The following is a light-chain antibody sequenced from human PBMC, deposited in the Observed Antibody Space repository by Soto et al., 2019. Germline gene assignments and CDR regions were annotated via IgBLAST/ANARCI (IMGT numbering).Light chain of an antibody. CDR3: QQYENLPRFI. V-gene: IGKV1-33*01. CDR1: HDIGNY. J-gene: IGKJ3*01. Sequence: DIQMTQSPSSLSASVGDRVTITCPASHDIGNYLNWYQQKPGKAPKLLIYYASNLETGVSSRFSGSGSGTDFTFTISSLQPEDIATSFCQQYENLPRFIFGPGTKVDIK. CDR2: YAS.